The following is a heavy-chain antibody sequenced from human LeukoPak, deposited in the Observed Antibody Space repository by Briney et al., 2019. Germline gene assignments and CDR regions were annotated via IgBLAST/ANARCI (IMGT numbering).Heavy chain of an antibody. J-gene: IGHJ4*02. Sequence: SETLSLTCAVYGGSFSGYYWSWIRQPPGKGLEWIGEINHSGSTNYNPSLKSRVTISVDTSKNQFSLKLSSVTAAGTAVYYCARHYGSSWNYFDYWGQGTLVTVSS. CDR1: GGSFSGYY. CDR3: ARHYGSSWNYFDY. D-gene: IGHD6-13*01. CDR2: INHSGST. V-gene: IGHV4-34*01.